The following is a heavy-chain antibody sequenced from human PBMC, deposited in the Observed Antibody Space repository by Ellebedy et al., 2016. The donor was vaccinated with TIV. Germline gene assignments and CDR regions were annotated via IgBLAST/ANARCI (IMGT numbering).Heavy chain of an antibody. CDR2: MSGSGGST. CDR3: ARDLSGYDVMGGDY. V-gene: IGHV3-23*01. D-gene: IGHD5-12*01. Sequence: GESLKISCAASGFTFSSYAMSWVRQAPGKGLEWVSTMSGSGGSTYHADSVKGRFTISRDNSKNTLYLQMNSLRAEDTAVYYCARDLSGYDVMGGDYWGQGTLVTVSS. J-gene: IGHJ4*02. CDR1: GFTFSSYA.